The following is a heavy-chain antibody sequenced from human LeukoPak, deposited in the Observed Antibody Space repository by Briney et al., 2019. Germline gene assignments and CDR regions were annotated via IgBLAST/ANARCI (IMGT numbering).Heavy chain of an antibody. D-gene: IGHD3-9*01. CDR2: IYETGST. CDR3: VRPDDNSFDF. J-gene: IGHJ3*01. Sequence: SETLSLTCTVSGGSISSYYWGWIRQPPGRGLEWIGNIYETGSTNYNPSLKSRVTISVDTSKNQFSLKLSSVTAADTAVYYCVRPDDNSFDFWGQGTMVTVSS. V-gene: IGHV4-39*01. CDR1: GGSISSYY.